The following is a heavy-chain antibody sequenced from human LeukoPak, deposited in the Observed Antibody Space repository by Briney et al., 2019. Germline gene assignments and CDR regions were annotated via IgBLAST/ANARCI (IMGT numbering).Heavy chain of an antibody. CDR2: INHSGST. D-gene: IGHD2-2*02. Sequence: PGGSLRLSCAASGFTFSSYAMSWVRQAPGKGLEWIGEINHSGSTNYNPSLKSRVTISVGTSKNQFSLKLSSVTAADTAVYYCARRFPRHRSSTSCYKRGYWYFDLWGRGTLVTVSS. J-gene: IGHJ2*01. CDR1: GFTFSSYA. CDR3: ARRFPRHRSSTSCYKRGYWYFDL. V-gene: IGHV4-34*01.